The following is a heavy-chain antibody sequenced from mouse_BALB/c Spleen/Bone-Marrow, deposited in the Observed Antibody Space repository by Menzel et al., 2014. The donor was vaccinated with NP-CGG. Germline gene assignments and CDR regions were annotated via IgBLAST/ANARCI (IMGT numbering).Heavy chain of an antibody. CDR1: GFDFSRYW. CDR2: INPDSSTI. CDR3: ARRGLRREAYYAMDY. Sequence: EVQLVESGGGLVQPGGSLKLSCAASGFDFSRYWMSWVRRAPGKGLEWIGEINPDSSTINYTPSLKDKFIISRDNAKNTLYLQMSKVRSEDTALYYCARRGLRREAYYAMDYWGQGTSVTVSS. D-gene: IGHD2-4*01. J-gene: IGHJ4*01. V-gene: IGHV4-1*02.